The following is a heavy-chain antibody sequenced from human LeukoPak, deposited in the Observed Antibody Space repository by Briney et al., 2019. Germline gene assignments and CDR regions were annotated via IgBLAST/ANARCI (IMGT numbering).Heavy chain of an antibody. CDR1: GFTFSSYA. CDR3: AILQLERPPFDY. Sequence: GGSLRLSCAASGFTFSSYAMSWVRQAPGKGLEWVSAISGSGGSTYYADSVKGRFTISRDNSKNTLYLQMNSLRAEDTAAYYCAILQLERPPFDYWGQGTLVTVSS. J-gene: IGHJ4*02. V-gene: IGHV3-23*01. D-gene: IGHD1-1*01. CDR2: ISGSGGST.